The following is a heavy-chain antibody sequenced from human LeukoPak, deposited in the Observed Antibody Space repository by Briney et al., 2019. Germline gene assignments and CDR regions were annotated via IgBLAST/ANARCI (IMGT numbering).Heavy chain of an antibody. CDR1: GGSISSSSYY. D-gene: IGHD2-2*01. CDR2: INHSGST. J-gene: IGHJ5*02. CDR3: ARSLTLRYCSSTSCYRRRDYNWFDP. V-gene: IGHV4-39*07. Sequence: KTSETLSLTCTVSGGSISSSSYYWSWIRQPPGKGLEWIGEINHSGSTNYNPSLKSRVTISVDTSKNQFSLKLSSVTAADTAVYYCARSLTLRYCSSTSCYRRRDYNWFDPWGQGTLVTVSS.